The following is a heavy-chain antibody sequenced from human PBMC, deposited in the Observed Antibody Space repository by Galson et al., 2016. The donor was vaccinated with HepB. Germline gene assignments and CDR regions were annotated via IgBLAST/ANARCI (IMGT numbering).Heavy chain of an antibody. CDR1: GGSISRNNW. CDR2: IFHSGDT. CDR3: ASYLIQSWAGSDAFDT. D-gene: IGHD5-18*01. J-gene: IGHJ3*02. Sequence: SETLSLTCAVSGGSISRNNWWSWVRQPPGKGLEWIGEIFHSGDTNYNPSLRSRVTIPVDKSKNYVSLKLISVTAADTAMYYCASYLIQSWAGSDAFDTWGQGTMVTVSS. V-gene: IGHV4-4*02.